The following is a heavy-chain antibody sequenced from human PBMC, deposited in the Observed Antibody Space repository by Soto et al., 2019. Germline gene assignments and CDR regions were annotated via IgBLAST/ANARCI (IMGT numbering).Heavy chain of an antibody. J-gene: IGHJ4*02. CDR2: ISGSGGGT. V-gene: IGHV3-23*01. Sequence: GSLRLSCAATGFTFSSYAMSWVRQAPGKGLEWVSVISGSGGGTYYADSVKGRFTISRDKSKNTLYLQMSSLRAEDTAVYYCVKGPYYDFWSGFFDYWGQGTLVTVSS. CDR1: GFTFSSYA. CDR3: VKGPYYDFWSGFFDY. D-gene: IGHD3-3*01.